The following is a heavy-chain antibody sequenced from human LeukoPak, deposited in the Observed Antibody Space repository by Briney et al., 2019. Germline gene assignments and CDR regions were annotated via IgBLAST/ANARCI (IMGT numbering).Heavy chain of an antibody. CDR3: ARTYGSSGLGYFDL. CDR1: GGSISSYY. CDR2: IYYS. Sequence: PSETLSLTCTVSGGSISSYYWSWIRQPPGKGLEWIGYIYYSPSLKSRLTISVDTSKNQFSLKLSSVTAADTAVYYCARTYGSSGLGYFDLWGQGTLVTVSS. D-gene: IGHD6-13*01. J-gene: IGHJ5*02. V-gene: IGHV4-59*01.